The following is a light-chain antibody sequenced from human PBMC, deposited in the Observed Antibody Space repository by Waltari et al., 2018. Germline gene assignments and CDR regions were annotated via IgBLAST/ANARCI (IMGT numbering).Light chain of an antibody. J-gene: IGKJ4*01. CDR2: GAS. V-gene: IGKV3-20*01. Sequence: EIVLPQSPGTLSLSPGERDTLSCRASQSVGNNYLAWYQKKGGQAPRLLIYGASGRATGIPDRFSGSGSGTDFTLTISRLEPEDFAVYYCQQYATSPLTFGGGTKVEI. CDR3: QQYATSPLT. CDR1: QSVGNNY.